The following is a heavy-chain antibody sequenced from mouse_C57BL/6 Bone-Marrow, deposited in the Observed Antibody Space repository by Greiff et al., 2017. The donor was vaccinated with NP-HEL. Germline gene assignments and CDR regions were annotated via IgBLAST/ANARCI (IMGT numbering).Heavy chain of an antibody. J-gene: IGHJ3*01. D-gene: IGHD2-3*01. CDR1: GYTFTSYW. Sequence: VKLMESGAELAKPGASVKLSCEASGYTFTSYWMHWVKQRPGQGLEWIGYINPSSGYTKYNQKFKDKATLTADKSSSTAYMQLSSLTYEDSAVYYCSYGYYVPWFAYWGQGTLVTVSA. CDR2: INPSSGYT. CDR3: SYGYYVPWFAY. V-gene: IGHV1-7*01.